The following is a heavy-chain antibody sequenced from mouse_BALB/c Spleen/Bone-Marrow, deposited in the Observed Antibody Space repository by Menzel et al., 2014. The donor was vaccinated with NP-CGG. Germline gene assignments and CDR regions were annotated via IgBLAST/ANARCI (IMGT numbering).Heavy chain of an antibody. CDR1: GISITTGNYR. Sequence: VQLQQSGPGLVKPSQIVSLTCTVTGISITTGNYRSSWIRQFAVNKLEWIGYIYYSGTITYNPSLTIRTTITRATSKNQIFLEMNSLTAEDTATYYCARDGNWDGHFDYWGQGTTLTVSS. J-gene: IGHJ2*01. D-gene: IGHD4-1*01. V-gene: IGHV3-5*02. CDR2: IYYSGTI. CDR3: ARDGNWDGHFDY.